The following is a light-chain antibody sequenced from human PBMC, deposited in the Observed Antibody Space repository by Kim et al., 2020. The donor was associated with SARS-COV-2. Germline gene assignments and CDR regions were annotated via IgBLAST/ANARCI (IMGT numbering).Light chain of an antibody. CDR2: QDS. J-gene: IGLJ2*01. Sequence: SYELTQPPSVSVSPGQTASITCSGDKLGDKYACWYQQKPGQSPVLVIYQDSKRPSGIPERFSGSNSGNTATLIISGTQAMDEADYYCQSWDSSTADVVFGGGTQLTVL. CDR3: QSWDSSTADVV. CDR1: KLGDKY. V-gene: IGLV3-1*01.